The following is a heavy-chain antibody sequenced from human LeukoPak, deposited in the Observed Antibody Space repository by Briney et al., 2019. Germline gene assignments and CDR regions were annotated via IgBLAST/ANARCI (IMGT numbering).Heavy chain of an antibody. D-gene: IGHD6-19*01. CDR1: GFTFSSYA. J-gene: IGHJ4*02. Sequence: GGSLRLSCAASGFTFSSYAMSWVRQAPGKGLEWVSAISGSGGSTYYADSVKGRFTISRDNSKNTLYPQMNSLRAEDTAVYYCAKDGSSGSNFDYWGQGTLVTVSS. CDR2: ISGSGGST. CDR3: AKDGSSGSNFDY. V-gene: IGHV3-23*01.